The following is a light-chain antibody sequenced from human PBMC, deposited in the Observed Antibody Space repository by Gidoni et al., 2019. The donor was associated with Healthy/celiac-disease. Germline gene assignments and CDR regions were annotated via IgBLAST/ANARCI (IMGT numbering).Light chain of an antibody. CDR1: SLRSYY. CDR2: GKN. Sequence: SSELTQDPAVSVALGQTVRITCQGDSLRSYYASWYQQKPGQAPVLGIYGKNNRPSGIPDRFSGSSSGNTAPLTITGAQAEDEADYYCNSRDSSGNHVVFGGGTKLTVL. V-gene: IGLV3-19*01. J-gene: IGLJ2*01. CDR3: NSRDSSGNHVV.